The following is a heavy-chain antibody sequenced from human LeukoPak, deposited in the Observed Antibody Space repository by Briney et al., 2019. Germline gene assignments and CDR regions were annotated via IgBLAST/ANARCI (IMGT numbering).Heavy chain of an antibody. V-gene: IGHV4-59*01. CDR1: GGSISSYY. CDR2: IYYSGST. CDR3: ARSFRGYYPGAFDI. D-gene: IGHD3-3*01. J-gene: IGHJ3*02. Sequence: PSETLSLTCTVSGGSISSYYWSWIRQPPGKGLEGIGYIYYSGSTNYNPSLKSRVTISVDTSKNQFSLKLSSVTAADTAVYYCARSFRGYYPGAFDIWGQGTMVTVSS.